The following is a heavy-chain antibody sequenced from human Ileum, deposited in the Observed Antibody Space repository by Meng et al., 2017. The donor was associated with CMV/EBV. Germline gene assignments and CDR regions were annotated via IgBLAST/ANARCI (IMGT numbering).Heavy chain of an antibody. D-gene: IGHD4-17*01. CDR3: VRQGYENYGDYVA. CDR2: IYASGTT. J-gene: IGHJ5*02. V-gene: IGHV4-61*02. CDR1: GASISSSSYY. Sequence: HVPLHDLCPALVKPSQTLSITRTVSGASISSSSYYWSWLRQPAGKGLEWIGRIYASGTTNYNPSLKSRVTMSLDTSKSQFSLKLTSVTAADTAVYYCVRQGYENYGDYVAWGQGTLVTVSS.